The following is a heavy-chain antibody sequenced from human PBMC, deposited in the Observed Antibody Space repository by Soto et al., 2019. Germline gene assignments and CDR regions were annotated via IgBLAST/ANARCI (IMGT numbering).Heavy chain of an antibody. CDR2: MSYDGTVQ. V-gene: IGHV3-30*18. J-gene: IGHJ4*02. CDR1: GFTFSNYA. Sequence: QVQLVESGGGVVQPGRSLRLSCAASGFTFSNYAIHWVRQAPGKGLEWVAAMSYDGTVQRYANSMGGRLTISRDNSKNTLYLQMNSLRPEDTAIYYCAKDPMPGIATAGPLDFWGQGTLVTVSS. D-gene: IGHD6-25*01. CDR3: AKDPMPGIATAGPLDF.